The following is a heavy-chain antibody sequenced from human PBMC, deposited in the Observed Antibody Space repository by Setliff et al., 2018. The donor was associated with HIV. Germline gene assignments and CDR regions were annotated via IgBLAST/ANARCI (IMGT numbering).Heavy chain of an antibody. CDR2: INPNSGGT. D-gene: IGHD2-21*02. V-gene: IGHV1-2*02. J-gene: IGHJ5*02. CDR1: GYTFTGYY. Sequence: ASVKVSCKASGYTFTGYYMHWVRQAPGQGLEWMGWINPNSGGTTYAQKFQGRVTMTTDTSTSTAYMELRSLRSDDTAVYYCARNVVVTAGNWFDPWGQGTLVTVPQ. CDR3: ARNVVVTAGNWFDP.